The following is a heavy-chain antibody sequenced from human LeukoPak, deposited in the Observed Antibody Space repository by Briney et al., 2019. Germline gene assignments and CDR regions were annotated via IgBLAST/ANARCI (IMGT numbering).Heavy chain of an antibody. Sequence: GGSLRLSXAASGFTFSSYSMNWVRQAPGKGLEWGSSISSSSSYIYYADSVKGRFTISRDNAKNSLYLQMNSLRAEDTAVYYCARESGYSYDQAFDYWGQGTLVTVSS. J-gene: IGHJ4*02. CDR2: ISSSSSYI. CDR3: ARESGYSYDQAFDY. CDR1: GFTFSSYS. D-gene: IGHD5-18*01. V-gene: IGHV3-21*01.